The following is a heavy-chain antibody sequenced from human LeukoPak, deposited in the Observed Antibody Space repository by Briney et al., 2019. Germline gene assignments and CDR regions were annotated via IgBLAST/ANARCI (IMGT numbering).Heavy chain of an antibody. Sequence: PGGSLSPSWEPPGLTFVIFPMPWARQAPGKGLGWAPGISWNSGSIVYADSVKGRFTISRDNAKNSLYLQMNSLRAEDTALYYCATGCSTTSCYRAFDPWGQGTLVTVSS. CDR2: ISWNSGSI. CDR1: GLTFVIFP. D-gene: IGHD2-2*01. J-gene: IGHJ5*02. CDR3: ATGCSTTSCYRAFDP. V-gene: IGHV3-9*01.